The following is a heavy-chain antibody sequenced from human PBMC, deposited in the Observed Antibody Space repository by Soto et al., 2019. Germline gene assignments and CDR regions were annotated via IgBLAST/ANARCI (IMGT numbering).Heavy chain of an antibody. J-gene: IGHJ4*02. CDR1: GFTFTSSA. D-gene: IGHD3-10*01. V-gene: IGHV1-58*02. CDR3: AAQGPPNYYGSGSYYNAFDY. Sequence: QMQLVQSGPEVKKPGTSVKVSCKASGFTFTSSAMQWVRQARGQRLEWVGWIVVGSGHTNYAQKFQERVTITRDMSTSTAYMELSSLRSEDNAVYYCAAQGPPNYYGSGSYYNAFDYGGQGNLVTVSS. CDR2: IVVGSGHT.